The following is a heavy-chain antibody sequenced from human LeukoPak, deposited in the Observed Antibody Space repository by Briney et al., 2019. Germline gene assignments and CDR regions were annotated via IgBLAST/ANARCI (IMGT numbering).Heavy chain of an antibody. CDR3: ARAGRGSSGWSFDY. D-gene: IGHD6-19*01. CDR2: IYYSGST. J-gene: IGHJ4*02. CDR1: GASISTTNYY. Sequence: PSETLSLTCSVSGASISTTNYYWGWIRQPPGKGLEWIGSIYYSGSTYYNLSLKSRVTISVDTSKNQFSLKLSSVTAADTAVYYCARAGRGSSGWSFDYWGQGTLVTVSS. V-gene: IGHV4-39*01.